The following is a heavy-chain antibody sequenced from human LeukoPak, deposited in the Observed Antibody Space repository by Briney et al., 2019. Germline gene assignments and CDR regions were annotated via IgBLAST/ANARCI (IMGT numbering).Heavy chain of an antibody. CDR1: GGSISSYY. Sequence: SETLSLTCTVSGGSISSYYWGWIRQSPGKGLEWIGSIYHGGSTYYNPSLRSRVIVSVDTSKNHFSLKMSSVTAADTAVYYCARDLASCAGDCYSDGFDYWGQGALVTVSS. CDR3: ARDLASCAGDCYSDGFDY. D-gene: IGHD2-21*02. CDR2: IYHGGST. J-gene: IGHJ4*02. V-gene: IGHV4-38-2*02.